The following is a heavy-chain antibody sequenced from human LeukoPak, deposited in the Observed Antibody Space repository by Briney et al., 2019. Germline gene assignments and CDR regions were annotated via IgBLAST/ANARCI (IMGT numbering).Heavy chain of an antibody. CDR2: VNPNSGVT. V-gene: IGHV1-2*06. J-gene: IGHJ4*02. Sequence: ASVKVSCKASGYTFTAYFMHWVRQAPGQGLEWMGRVNPNSGVTNSIQKFRGRVTMTRDTSISTAYMELSGLRSDDTAVYYCARQWLPNGYFDYWGQGTLVTVSS. D-gene: IGHD6-19*01. CDR1: GYTFTAYF. CDR3: ARQWLPNGYFDY.